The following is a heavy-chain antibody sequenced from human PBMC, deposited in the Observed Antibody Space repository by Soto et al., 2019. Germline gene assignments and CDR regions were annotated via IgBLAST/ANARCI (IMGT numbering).Heavy chain of an antibody. D-gene: IGHD3-22*01. CDR1: GYTFTSYG. CDR2: ISAYNGNT. V-gene: IGHV1-18*01. Sequence: VASVKVSCMASGYTFTSYGISWVRQAPGQGLEWMGWISAYNGNTNYAQKLQGRVTMTTDTSTSTAYMELRSLRSDDTAVYYCARDLGGYYYDSSGPDAFDIWGQGTMVTVSS. J-gene: IGHJ3*02. CDR3: ARDLGGYYYDSSGPDAFDI.